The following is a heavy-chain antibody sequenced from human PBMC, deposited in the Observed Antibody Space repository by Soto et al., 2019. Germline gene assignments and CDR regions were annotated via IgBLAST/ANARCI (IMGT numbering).Heavy chain of an antibody. J-gene: IGHJ4*02. CDR2: ISADNGNT. D-gene: IGHD3-10*01. CDR1: GYTFTSYG. CDR3: ARAYGSGSYYPRS. Sequence: ASVKVSCKASGYTFTSYGISWVRQAPGQGLEWMGWISADNGNTKYSQKFQGRVTITRDTSASTAYMELSSLRSEDTAVYYCARAYGSGSYYPRSWGQGTLVTVSS. V-gene: IGHV1-18*01.